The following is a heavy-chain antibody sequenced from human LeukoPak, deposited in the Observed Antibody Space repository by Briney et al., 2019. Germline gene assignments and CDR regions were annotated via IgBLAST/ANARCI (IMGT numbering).Heavy chain of an antibody. J-gene: IGHJ5*02. D-gene: IGHD2-2*01. V-gene: IGHV4-59*01. CDR1: GGSISSYY. CDR3: ARVVVVPAAINWFDP. Sequence: PSETLSLTCTVSGGSISSYYWSSIRQPPGKGLEWVGYIYYSGSTNYNPSLKSRVTISVDTSKNQFSLKLSSVTAADTAVYYCARVVVVPAAINWFDPWGQGTLVTVSS. CDR2: IYYSGST.